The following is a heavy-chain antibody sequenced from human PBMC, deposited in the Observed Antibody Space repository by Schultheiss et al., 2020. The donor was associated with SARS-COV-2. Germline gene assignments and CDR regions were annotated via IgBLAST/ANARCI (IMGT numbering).Heavy chain of an antibody. D-gene: IGHD4-11*01. V-gene: IGHV3-7*03. J-gene: IGHJ6*02. Sequence: GSLKISCAASGFTFSSYGLHWVRQAPGKGLEWVANIKEDGSEKYYVDSVKGRFTISRDNAKNSLYLQMNSLRAEDTAVYYCARGSDYSHYYYGMDVWGQGTTVTVSS. CDR3: ARGSDYSHYYYGMDV. CDR1: GFTFSSYG. CDR2: IKEDGSEK.